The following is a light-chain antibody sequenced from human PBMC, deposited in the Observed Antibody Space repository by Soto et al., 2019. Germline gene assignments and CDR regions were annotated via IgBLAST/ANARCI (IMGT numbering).Light chain of an antibody. J-gene: IGKJ5*01. CDR1: QSINNN. Sequence: EVVLTQSPATLSVSPGDRVILSCRASQSINNNLAWYQQRPGQAPRLLIYGASTRATGIPDRFSGSGSGTEFTLTISSLQSEDFAVYYCHQYNNWPPITFGQGTRLEIK. CDR2: GAS. CDR3: HQYNNWPPIT. V-gene: IGKV3-15*01.